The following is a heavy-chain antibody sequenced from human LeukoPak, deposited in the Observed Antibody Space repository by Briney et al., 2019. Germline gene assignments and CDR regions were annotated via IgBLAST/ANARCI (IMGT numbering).Heavy chain of an antibody. CDR3: ARDYLSY. CDR1: GFTFSSYA. J-gene: IGHJ4*02. D-gene: IGHD2/OR15-2a*01. Sequence: GGSLRLSCAASGFTFSSYAMHWVRQASGKGLEWVAVISYDGSNKYYADSVKGRFTISRDNSKNTLYLQMNSLRAEDTAVYYCARDYLSYWGQGTLVTVSS. CDR2: ISYDGSNK. V-gene: IGHV3-30-3*01.